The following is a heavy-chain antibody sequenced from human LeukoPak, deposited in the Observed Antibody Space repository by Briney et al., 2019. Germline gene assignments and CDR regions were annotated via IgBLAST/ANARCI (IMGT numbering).Heavy chain of an antibody. CDR3: ARRGSGASLEYYFDL. CDR2: IYYSGNT. Sequence: SETLSLTCTVSGGSISSYYWSWIRQPPGKGLEYIGYIYYSGNTNSNPSLNSRVTISVDTSKNQFSLKLSSVTAADTAVYHCARRGSGASLEYYFDLWGRGTLVTVSS. V-gene: IGHV4-59*08. CDR1: GGSISSYY. D-gene: IGHD1-14*01. J-gene: IGHJ2*01.